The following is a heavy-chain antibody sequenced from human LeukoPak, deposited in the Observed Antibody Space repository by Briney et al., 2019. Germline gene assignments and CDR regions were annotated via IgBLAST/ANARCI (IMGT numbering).Heavy chain of an antibody. Sequence: QHWGSLRLSCAASGFTFSSYAMSWVRQAPGKGLEWVSAISGSGGSTYYADSVKGRFTISRDNSKNTLYLQMNSLRAEDTAVYYCASSDSSSWYHMSVDAFDIWGQGTMVTVSS. CDR1: GFTFSSYA. V-gene: IGHV3-23*01. CDR3: ASSDSSSWYHMSVDAFDI. J-gene: IGHJ3*02. D-gene: IGHD6-13*01. CDR2: ISGSGGST.